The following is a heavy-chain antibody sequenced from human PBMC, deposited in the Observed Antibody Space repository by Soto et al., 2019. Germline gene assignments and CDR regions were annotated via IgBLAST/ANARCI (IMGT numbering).Heavy chain of an antibody. CDR2: INHSGST. D-gene: IGHD2-2*01. CDR3: ARGGVVVVPAALFQNYYYYGMDV. CDR1: GGSFSVYY. Sequence: SETLSLTCAVYGGSFSVYYWSWIRQPPGKGLEWIGEINHSGSTNYNPSLKSRVTISVDTSKNQFSLKLSSVTAADTAVYYCARGGVVVVPAALFQNYYYYGMDVWGQGTTVTVSS. J-gene: IGHJ6*02. V-gene: IGHV4-34*01.